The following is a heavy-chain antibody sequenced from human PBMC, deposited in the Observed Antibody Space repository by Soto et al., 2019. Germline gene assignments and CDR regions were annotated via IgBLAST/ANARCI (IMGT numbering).Heavy chain of an antibody. CDR2: HHSDST. CDR1: GGSMRGQH. V-gene: IGHV4-4*09. J-gene: IGHJ4*02. D-gene: IGHD3-16*01. CDR3: ATYTVGEGGRGY. Sequence: QVQLQESGPGLVKPSETLSLTCTVSGGSMRGQHWSWIRQPPGKGLEWIGHHSDSTNYNPSPKSRITISTDTSKTQFSLKLSSVTAADTAVYYCATYTVGEGGRGYWGQGTLVTVSS.